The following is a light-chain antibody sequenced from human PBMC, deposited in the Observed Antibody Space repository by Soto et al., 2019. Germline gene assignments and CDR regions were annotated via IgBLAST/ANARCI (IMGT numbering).Light chain of an antibody. V-gene: IGKV1-5*01. CDR2: DAS. J-gene: IGKJ5*01. CDR1: QSISSW. Sequence: DIQMTQSPSTLSASVGDRVTITCRASQSISSWLAWYQQKPGKAPKLLIYDASSLQSGVPSKFSGSRSGTDFTLTITSLQPEDFATYYCQQFYSAPITFGQGTRLEIK. CDR3: QQFYSAPIT.